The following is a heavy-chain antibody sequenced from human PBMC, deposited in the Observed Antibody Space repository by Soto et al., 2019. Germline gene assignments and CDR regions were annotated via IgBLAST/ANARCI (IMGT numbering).Heavy chain of an antibody. J-gene: IGHJ3*01. CDR2: IYHSGST. CDR3: ASLNFDILTGYYAFDL. Sequence: SETLSLTCAVSGGSISSGGYSWSWIRQPPGKGLEWIGYIYHSGSTYYNPSLKSRVTISVDRSKNQFSLKLSSVTAADTAIYYCASLNFDILTGYYAFDLWGQGTMVTV. D-gene: IGHD3-9*01. CDR1: GGSISSGGYS. V-gene: IGHV4-30-2*01.